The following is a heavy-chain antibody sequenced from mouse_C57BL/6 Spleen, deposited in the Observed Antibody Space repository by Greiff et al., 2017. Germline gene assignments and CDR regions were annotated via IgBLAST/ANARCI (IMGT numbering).Heavy chain of an antibody. CDR3: AREGSREGFAY. CDR1: GFTFSSYA. CDR2: ISDGGSYT. Sequence: EVKLVESGGGLVKPGGSLKLSCAASGFTFSSYAMSWVRQTPEKRLEWVATISDGGSYTYYPDNVKGRFTISRDNAKNNLYLQMSHLKSEDTAMYYCAREGSREGFAYWGQGTLVTVSA. J-gene: IGHJ3*01. D-gene: IGHD1-1*01. V-gene: IGHV5-4*01.